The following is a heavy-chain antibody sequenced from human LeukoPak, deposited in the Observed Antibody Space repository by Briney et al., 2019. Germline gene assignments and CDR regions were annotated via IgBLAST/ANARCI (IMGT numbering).Heavy chain of an antibody. CDR3: AKGGYSYGYLCYFDY. CDR1: GFTFSNAW. V-gene: IGHV3-23*01. J-gene: IGHJ4*02. D-gene: IGHD5-18*01. Sequence: GGSLRLSCAASGFTFSNAWMSWVRQAPGKGLEWVSAISGSGGSTYYADSVKGRFTISRDNSKNTLYLQMNSLRAGDTAVYYCAKGGYSYGYLCYFDYWGQGTLVTVSS. CDR2: ISGSGGST.